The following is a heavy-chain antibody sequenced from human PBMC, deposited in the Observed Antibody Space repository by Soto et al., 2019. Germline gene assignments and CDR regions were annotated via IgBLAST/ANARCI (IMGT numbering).Heavy chain of an antibody. CDR3: ARHIVVVPAAISWFDP. D-gene: IGHD2-2*02. CDR2: IYYSGST. V-gene: IGHV4-39*01. CDR1: GGSISSSRSD. Sequence: SETLSLSCMVSGGSISSSRSDGCWIRQPPGMGLEWIGSIYYSGSTYYNRSLKSRVTISVDTSKNQFSLKLTSVTASDTAVYYCARHIVVVPAAISWFDPWGQGTQVTVPS. J-gene: IGHJ5*02.